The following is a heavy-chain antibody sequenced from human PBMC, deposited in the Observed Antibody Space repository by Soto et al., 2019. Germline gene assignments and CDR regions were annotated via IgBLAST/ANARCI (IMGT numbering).Heavy chain of an antibody. D-gene: IGHD3-3*02. V-gene: IGHV3-48*03. J-gene: IGHJ4*02. Sequence: EVQLVESGGGLVQPGGSLRLSCVGSRFTFSSYALNWVRQAPGKGLEWISYISPTGSNIFFADSVKGRFTISRDNGNNPLYLQTQGLRIQETALYYSARVGVLAFNVWGQELLVTFSS. CDR1: RFTFSSYA. CDR2: ISPTGSNI. CDR3: ARVGVLAFNV.